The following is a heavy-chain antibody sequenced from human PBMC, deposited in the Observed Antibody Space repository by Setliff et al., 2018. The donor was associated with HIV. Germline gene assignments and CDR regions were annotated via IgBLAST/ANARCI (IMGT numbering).Heavy chain of an antibody. CDR3: ARYASYTSDWREAFDI. Sequence: ASVRVSCKASGYTFSSHGITWVRQVPGQGLEWMGWISDYTGNTNYAQKFQARVTMTIDSSTTTAYMELRSLRADDTALYYCARYASYTSDWREAFDIWGQGTMVTVSS. CDR2: ISDYTGNT. J-gene: IGHJ3*02. CDR1: GYTFSSHG. D-gene: IGHD6-19*01. V-gene: IGHV1-18*01.